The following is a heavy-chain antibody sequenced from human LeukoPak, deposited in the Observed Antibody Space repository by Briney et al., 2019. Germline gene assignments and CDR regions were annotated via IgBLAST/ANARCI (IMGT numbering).Heavy chain of an antibody. J-gene: IGHJ4*02. CDR1: GFTFSSYA. CDR2: ISYDGSNK. Sequence: PGRSLRLSCAASGFTFSSYAMHWVRQAPGKGLEWVAVISYDGSNKYYADSVKGRFTISRDNSKNTLFLQMNSLRTEDTAVHYCARDGFDNWGQGTLVTVSS. V-gene: IGHV3-30*04. CDR3: ARDGFDN.